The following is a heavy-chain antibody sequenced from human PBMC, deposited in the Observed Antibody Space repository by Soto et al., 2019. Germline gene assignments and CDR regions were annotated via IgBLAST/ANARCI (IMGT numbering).Heavy chain of an antibody. Sequence: GGSLRLSCAASGFTFSSYGMSWVRQAPGKGLEWVSTISGSGGSTYYADSVKGRFTISRDNSKSTLYLQMNSLRAEDTAVYYCAKDVAIFGVEDYQIDYYYGMDVWGQGXTVTVYS. CDR2: ISGSGGST. D-gene: IGHD3-3*01. V-gene: IGHV3-23*01. CDR1: GFTFSSYG. J-gene: IGHJ6*02. CDR3: AKDVAIFGVEDYQIDYYYGMDV.